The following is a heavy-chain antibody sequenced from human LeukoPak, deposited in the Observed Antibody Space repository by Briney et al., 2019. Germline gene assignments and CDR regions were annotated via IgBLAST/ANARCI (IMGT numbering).Heavy chain of an antibody. J-gene: IGHJ3*02. D-gene: IGHD6-6*01. CDR2: IYYSGST. Sequence: SETLSLTCTGSVGSIRSYYWSWIRQPPGKGLEWIAYIYYSGSTNYNPSLKSRVTISVDTSKNQFSLKLSSVTAADTAVYYCARGSVAARNDAFDIWGQGTMVTVSS. V-gene: IGHV4-59*01. CDR3: ARGSVAARNDAFDI. CDR1: VGSIRSYY.